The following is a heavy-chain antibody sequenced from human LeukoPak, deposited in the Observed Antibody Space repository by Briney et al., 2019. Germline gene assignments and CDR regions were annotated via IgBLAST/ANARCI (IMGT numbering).Heavy chain of an antibody. J-gene: IGHJ1*01. CDR3: ATIRNYDSNQIEGFQH. CDR2: FDPEDGET. Sequence: ASVEVSCKVSGYTLTELSMHWVRQAPGKGLEWMGGFDPEDGETIYAQKFQGRVTMAEDTSTDTAYMELSSLRSEDTAVYYCATIRNYDSNQIEGFQHWGQGTLVTVSS. CDR1: GYTLTELS. D-gene: IGHD3-22*01. V-gene: IGHV1-24*01.